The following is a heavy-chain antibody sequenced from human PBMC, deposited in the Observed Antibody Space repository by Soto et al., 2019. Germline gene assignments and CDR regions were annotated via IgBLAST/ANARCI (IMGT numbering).Heavy chain of an antibody. CDR3: AKVKVGRGYCSGGSCYSYFDY. CDR1: GFTLDSYT. Sequence: GVSLRLSCAASGFTLDSYTMNWVRQAPGKGLEWVSAISGGGDSTYYADSVKGRFTISRDNSKSTLYLQMNSLRAEDTAVYYCAKVKVGRGYCSGGSCYSYFDYWGQGTLVTVSS. CDR2: ISGGGDST. D-gene: IGHD2-15*01. J-gene: IGHJ4*02. V-gene: IGHV3-23*01.